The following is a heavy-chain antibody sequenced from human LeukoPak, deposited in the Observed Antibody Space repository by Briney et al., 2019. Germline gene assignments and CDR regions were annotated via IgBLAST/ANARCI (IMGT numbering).Heavy chain of an antibody. CDR2: IYSGGST. D-gene: IGHD2-21*02. CDR1: GFTVSSNY. V-gene: IGHV3-53*01. Sequence: PGGSLRLSCAASGFTVSSNYMSWVRQAPGKGLEWVPVIYSGGSTYYADSVKGRFTISRDSSKNTLYLQMNSLRAEDTAVYYYARGGGAFCGGDCHRNFDSWGQGTLVTVSS. CDR3: ARGGGAFCGGDCHRNFDS. J-gene: IGHJ4*02.